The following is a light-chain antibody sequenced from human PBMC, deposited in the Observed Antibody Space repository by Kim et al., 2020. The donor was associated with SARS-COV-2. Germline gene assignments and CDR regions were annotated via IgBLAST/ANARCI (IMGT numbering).Light chain of an antibody. J-gene: IGKJ4*01. CDR1: QGIGNY. V-gene: IGKV1-33*01. CDR2: DAT. Sequence: VGDRVTITCQASQGIGNYLNWYQQKPGKAPKFLIYDATNLETGVPSRFSGRGSGTDFTLTISSLQPEDFATYYCQQYDNLPLTFGGGTKLEI. CDR3: QQYDNLPLT.